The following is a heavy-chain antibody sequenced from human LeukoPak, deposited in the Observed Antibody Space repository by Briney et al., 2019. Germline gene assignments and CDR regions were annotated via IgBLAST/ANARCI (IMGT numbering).Heavy chain of an antibody. CDR1: GFTFSSYS. CDR3: ARDGGYSYGANAFDI. D-gene: IGHD5-18*01. V-gene: IGHV3-21*01. J-gene: IGHJ3*02. Sequence: GGSLRLSCAASGFTFSSYSMNWVRQAPGKGLEWVSSISSSSSYIYYADSVKGRFTISRDNAKNSLYLQMNSLRAEDTAVYYCARDGGYSYGANAFDIWGQGTMVTLSS. CDR2: ISSSSSYI.